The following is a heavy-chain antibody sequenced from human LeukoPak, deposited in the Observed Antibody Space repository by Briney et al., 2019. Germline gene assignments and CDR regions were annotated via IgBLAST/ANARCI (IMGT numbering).Heavy chain of an antibody. CDR1: GFTFSSYG. CDR2: ISSSSSYI. V-gene: IGHV3-21*01. J-gene: IGHJ4*02. CDR3: ARGRLYDSSGYYDGGFDY. D-gene: IGHD3-22*01. Sequence: PGGSLRLSCAASGFTFSSYGMNWVRQAPGKGLEWVSSISSSSSYIYYADSVKGRFTISRDNAKNSLYLQMNSLRAEDTAVYYCARGRLYDSSGYYDGGFDYWGQGTLVTVSS.